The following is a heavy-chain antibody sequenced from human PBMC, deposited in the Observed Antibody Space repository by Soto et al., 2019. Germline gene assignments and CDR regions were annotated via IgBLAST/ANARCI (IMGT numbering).Heavy chain of an antibody. CDR2: IIPIIGVT. D-gene: IGHD3-16*01. J-gene: IGHJ1*01. CDR3: ARESLGAKGAEH. V-gene: IGHV1-69*17. Sequence: QVQLVQSGAEVKRPGSSVKVSCESSGDTFNSYVISWVRQAPGQGLEWMGGIIPIIGVTHYAQKFQGRVSISALSATGTADMGLSNLGFEDTALYYCARESLGAKGAEHWGQGTLVTVSS. CDR1: GDTFNSYV.